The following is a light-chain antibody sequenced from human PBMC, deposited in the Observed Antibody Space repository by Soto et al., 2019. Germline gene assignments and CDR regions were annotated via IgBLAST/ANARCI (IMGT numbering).Light chain of an antibody. CDR3: QQYARPPFA. Sequence: EIALTQSPGTLSLSPGERATLSCRASQRISNSYLAWYQQKPGQAPRLLLYYAASRATGIPERVSRSGSGTDFTLTTSKLEPEDFAVYYCQQYARPPFACGQGTKVEIK. V-gene: IGKV3-20*01. J-gene: IGKJ2*01. CDR1: QRISNSY. CDR2: YAA.